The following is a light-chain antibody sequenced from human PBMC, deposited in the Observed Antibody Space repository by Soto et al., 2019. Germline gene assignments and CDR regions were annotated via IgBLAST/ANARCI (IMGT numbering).Light chain of an antibody. Sequence: EIVLTQSPGTLSLSPGERATLSCRASQSGSSSYLAWYQQKPGQPPRLVISEASTRATGIPHRFSGSGSGTAFTLTFSRLEPEDFAVYYCQPFGRYPPSWTFGQGTKVEI. CDR3: QPFGRYPPSWT. CDR2: EAS. J-gene: IGKJ1*01. V-gene: IGKV3-20*01. CDR1: QSGSSSY.